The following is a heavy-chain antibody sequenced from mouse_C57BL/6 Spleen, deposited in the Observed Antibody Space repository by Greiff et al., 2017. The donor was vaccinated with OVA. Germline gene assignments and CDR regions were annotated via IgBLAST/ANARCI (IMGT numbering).Heavy chain of an antibody. CDR1: GYAFSSSW. V-gene: IGHV1-82*01. CDR2: IYPGDGDP. D-gene: IGHD1-1*01. CDR3: ARDYGSSLDY. Sequence: QVQLQQSGPELVKPGASVKISCKASGYAFSSSWMNWVKQRPGKGLEWIGRIYPGDGDPNYNGKFKGKATLTADKSSSTAYMQLSSLTSEDSAVYFCARDYGSSLDYWGQGTTLTVSS. J-gene: IGHJ2*01.